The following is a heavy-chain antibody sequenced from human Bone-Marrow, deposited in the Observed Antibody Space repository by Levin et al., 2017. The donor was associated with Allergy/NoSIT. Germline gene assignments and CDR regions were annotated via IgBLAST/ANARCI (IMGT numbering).Heavy chain of an antibody. V-gene: IGHV4-59*01. CDR1: GGSISNSY. CDR2: IKNSGTT. Sequence: SQTLSLTCSVSGGSISNSYWSWIRQAPGKGLEWIGYIKNSGTTKYNPSLNSRVTVSADTSKNQVSLRLTSVTAADTAVYYCASLGYTISYYDYAMDVWGQGTTVTVSS. J-gene: IGHJ6*02. CDR3: ASLGYTISYYDYAMDV. D-gene: IGHD5-12*01.